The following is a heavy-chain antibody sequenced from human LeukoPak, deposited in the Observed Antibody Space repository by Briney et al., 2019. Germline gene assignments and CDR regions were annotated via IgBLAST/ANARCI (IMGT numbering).Heavy chain of an antibody. CDR1: GYTFTGYY. D-gene: IGHD6-19*01. J-gene: IGHJ4*02. CDR3: AREPRVAVAGECFDY. Sequence: ASVKVSCKASGYTFTGYYMHWVRQAPGQGLEWMGRINPNSGGTNYAQKFQGRVTMTRDTSTSTAYMELSRLRSDDTAVYYCAREPRVAVAGECFDYWGQGTLVTVSS. CDR2: INPNSGGT. V-gene: IGHV1-2*06.